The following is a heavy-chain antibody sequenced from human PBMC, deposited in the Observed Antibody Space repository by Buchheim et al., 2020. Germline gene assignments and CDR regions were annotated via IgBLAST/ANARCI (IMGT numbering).Heavy chain of an antibody. CDR2: IFHVGVT. CDR3: AKKREENFYYYGLDV. J-gene: IGHJ6*02. D-gene: IGHD1-26*01. Sequence: QVQLQESGPGLVKPSGTLFLTCSVSGAPITSSNLWTWVRQPPGKGLEWIGEIFHVGVTNYNPSLKSRVTISQDKSNNQLSLRLASVTAADTATHYCAKKREENFYYYGLDVWGQGA. CDR1: GAPITSSNL. V-gene: IGHV4-4*02.